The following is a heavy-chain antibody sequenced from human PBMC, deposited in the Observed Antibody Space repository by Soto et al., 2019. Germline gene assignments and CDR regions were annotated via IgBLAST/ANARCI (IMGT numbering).Heavy chain of an antibody. V-gene: IGHV5-51*01. Sequence: PGESLKISCKGSGYSFTSYWIGWVRQMPGKGLEWMGIIYPGDSDTRYSPSFQGQVTISADKSISTAYLQWSSLKASDTAMYYCARLPYYDFWSGSWFDPWGQGTLVTVSS. CDR2: IYPGDSDT. D-gene: IGHD3-3*01. CDR1: GYSFTSYW. J-gene: IGHJ5*02. CDR3: ARLPYYDFWSGSWFDP.